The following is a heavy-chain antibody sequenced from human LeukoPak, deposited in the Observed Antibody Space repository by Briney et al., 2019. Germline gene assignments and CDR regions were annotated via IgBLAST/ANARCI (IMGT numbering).Heavy chain of an antibody. V-gene: IGHV1-69*13. CDR3: ARLHEYSSSFLEDY. CDR2: IIPIFGTA. Sequence: ASVKVSCKASGGTFSSYAISWVRQAPGQGLEWMGGIIPIFGTANYAQKFQGRVTITADESTSTAYMELSSLRSEDTAVYYCARLHEYSSSFLEDYWGQGTLVTVSS. D-gene: IGHD6-6*01. J-gene: IGHJ4*02. CDR1: GGTFSSYA.